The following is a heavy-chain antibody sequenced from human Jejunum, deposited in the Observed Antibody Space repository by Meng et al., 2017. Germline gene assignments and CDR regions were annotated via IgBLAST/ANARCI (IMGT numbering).Heavy chain of an antibody. D-gene: IGHD6-19*01. CDR1: GGSISGSYDY. CDR2: ISYSGST. Sequence: QLQLQESGAGLVKASETLSLTCTVSGGSISGSYDYWGWIRQPPGKGLDWTGTISYSGSTYYNPSLKTRVTISVDTSKNQVSLNLGSVTAADTGIYHCARHCGYRSGCHQYFDYWGQGTLVTVSS. CDR3: ARHCGYRSGCHQYFDY. V-gene: IGHV4-39*01. J-gene: IGHJ4*02.